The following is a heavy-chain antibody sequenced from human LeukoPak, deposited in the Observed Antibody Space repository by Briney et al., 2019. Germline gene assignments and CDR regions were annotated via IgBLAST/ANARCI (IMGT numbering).Heavy chain of an antibody. CDR2: ISWDGGST. CDR3: ARDNRGFDY. J-gene: IGHJ4*02. Sequence: PGGSLRLSCAASGFTFDDYTMHWVRQAPGKGLEWVSLISWDGGSTYYADSVKGRFTIPRDNSKNSLYLQMNSLRAEDTAVYYCARDNRGFDYWGQGTLVTVSS. V-gene: IGHV3-43*01. CDR1: GFTFDDYT.